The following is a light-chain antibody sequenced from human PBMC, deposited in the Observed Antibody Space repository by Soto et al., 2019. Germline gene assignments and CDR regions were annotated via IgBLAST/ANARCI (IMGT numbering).Light chain of an antibody. CDR2: DSS. CDR1: QSISKW. Sequence: QMKKFPSTLAASVGDGVTMTCRASQSISKWLAWYQQKPGKAPKLLIYDSSSLQSGVPSRFSGSGSGTEFTLTITSLQSEDFATYYCQQSYTTPITFGQGTRLEIK. V-gene: IGKV1-5*01. J-gene: IGKJ5*01. CDR3: QQSYTTPIT.